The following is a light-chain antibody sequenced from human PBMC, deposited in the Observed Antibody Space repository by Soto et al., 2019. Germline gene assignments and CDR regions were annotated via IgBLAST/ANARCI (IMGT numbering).Light chain of an antibody. CDR2: DAS. Sequence: DIQMTQSPSTLSASVGDRVTITCRASQSISSWLAWYQQKPGKAPKLLIYDASSLESGVPSRFSGSGSGTDFTLTIASLQPDDFATYYCQQYETFSGTFGPGTKVDI. V-gene: IGKV1-5*01. CDR1: QSISSW. J-gene: IGKJ1*01. CDR3: QQYETFSGT.